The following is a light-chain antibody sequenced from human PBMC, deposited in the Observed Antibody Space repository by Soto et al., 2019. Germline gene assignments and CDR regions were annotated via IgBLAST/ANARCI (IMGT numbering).Light chain of an antibody. CDR2: GNS. CDR1: SSNIGAGDD. V-gene: IGLV1-40*01. CDR3: QSYDSSLSGVV. J-gene: IGLJ2*01. Sequence: QSVLTQPPSVSGAPGQRVTISCTGSSSNIGAGDDVHRYQQLPGTAPKLLIYGNSNRPSGVPDRISGSKSGPSASLAITGLQAEDEADYYCQSYDSSLSGVVFGGGTKLTVL.